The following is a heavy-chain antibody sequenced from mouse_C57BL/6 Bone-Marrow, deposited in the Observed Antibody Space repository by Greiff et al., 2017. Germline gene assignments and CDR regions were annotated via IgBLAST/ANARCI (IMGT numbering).Heavy chain of an antibody. CDR2: ISDGGSYT. V-gene: IGHV5-4*03. CDR1: GFTFSSYA. Sequence: EVKLVESGGGLVKPGGSLKLSCAASGFTFSSYAMSWVRQTPEKRLEWVATISDGGSYTYYPDNVKGRFTISRDNAKNNLYLQMSHLKSEDTAMYYCARGVLLHYYAMDYWGQGTSVTVSS. J-gene: IGHJ4*01. D-gene: IGHD1-1*01. CDR3: ARGVLLHYYAMDY.